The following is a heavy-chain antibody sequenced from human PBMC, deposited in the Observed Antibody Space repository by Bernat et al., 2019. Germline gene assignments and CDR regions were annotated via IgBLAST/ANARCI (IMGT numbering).Heavy chain of an antibody. Sequence: EVQLLESGGGLVQPGGSLRLSCAASGFTFSTYAMSWVRQAPGKGLEWVSPISGSGSTTYYADSVKGRFTISRDNSKNTLYLQMNSLRAEDTAVYYCATGNCSSTNCYYFDFWGQGTLVTVSS. J-gene: IGHJ4*02. V-gene: IGHV3-23*01. D-gene: IGHD2-2*01. CDR1: GFTFSTYA. CDR3: ATGNCSSTNCYYFDF. CDR2: ISGSGSTT.